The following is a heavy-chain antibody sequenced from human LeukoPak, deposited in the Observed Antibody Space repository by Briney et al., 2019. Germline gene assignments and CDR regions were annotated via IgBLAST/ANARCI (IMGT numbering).Heavy chain of an antibody. Sequence: GGSLRLSCAASGFTFSRHGMQWVRQATGKGLEYVAAINGNGGSTYYANSVKGRFTISRDNSKNTLYLQMGSLRPEDMAVYYCARGNKGYSYGSDIWGQGTMVTVSS. CDR2: INGNGGST. D-gene: IGHD5-18*01. J-gene: IGHJ3*02. CDR1: GFTFSRHG. V-gene: IGHV3-64*01. CDR3: ARGNKGYSYGSDI.